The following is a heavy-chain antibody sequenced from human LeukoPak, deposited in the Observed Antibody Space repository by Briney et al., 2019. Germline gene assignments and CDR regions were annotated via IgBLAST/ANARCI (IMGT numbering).Heavy chain of an antibody. CDR3: ATAYSSGWNFDY. CDR1: GGSISSHY. V-gene: IGHV4-59*11. J-gene: IGHJ4*02. CDR2: IYYSGST. D-gene: IGHD6-19*01. Sequence: SETLSLTCTVSGGSISSHYWSWIRQPPGKGLEWIGYIYYSGSTNYNPSLKSRVTISVDTSKNQFSLKLSSVTAADTAVYYCATAYSSGWNFDYWGQGTLVTVSS.